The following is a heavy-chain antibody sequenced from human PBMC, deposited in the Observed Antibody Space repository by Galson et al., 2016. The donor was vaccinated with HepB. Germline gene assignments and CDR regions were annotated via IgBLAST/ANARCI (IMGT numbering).Heavy chain of an antibody. Sequence: SLRLSCAASGFTLSYYGLHRCRQAPGQGLEWVAFLSYAATTPHSEDYVKGRFTSSSDNAKEPLYLQMSSLRGEDTAVYYCANGSDRTRTTEGFDFWGQGALFTVSS. V-gene: IGHV3-33*06. D-gene: IGHD1-1*01. CDR2: LSYAATTP. J-gene: IGHJ4*02. CDR1: GFTLSYYG. CDR3: ANGSDRTRTTEGFDF.